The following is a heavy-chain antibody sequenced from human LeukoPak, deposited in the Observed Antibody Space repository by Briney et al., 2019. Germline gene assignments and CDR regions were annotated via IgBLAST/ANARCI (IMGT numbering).Heavy chain of an antibody. V-gene: IGHV3-30*02. Sequence: GKSLRLSCEASGFTVSSYGMHWVRQTPGKGLEWVAFIRDDGSEKSFADSVKGRFTISRDNSKNTVSLQMNSLRAEDTAVYYCAKGMGGIGATDWFDPWGQGTLVTVSS. D-gene: IGHD5-12*01. CDR3: AKGMGGIGATDWFDP. J-gene: IGHJ5*02. CDR1: GFTVSSYG. CDR2: IRDDGSEK.